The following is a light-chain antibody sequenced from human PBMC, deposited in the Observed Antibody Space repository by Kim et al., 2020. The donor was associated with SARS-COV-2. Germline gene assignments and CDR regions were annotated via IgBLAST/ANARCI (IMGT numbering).Light chain of an antibody. Sequence: QSITISCTGTSSDVGGYKYVSWYQQHPGKAPRVVIYEVSERPSGVSHRFSGSKSGNTASLTISGLQAEDEADYYCSSYTSSSTLIFGGGTQLTV. CDR1: SSDVGGYKY. CDR2: EVS. V-gene: IGLV2-14*03. J-gene: IGLJ2*01. CDR3: SSYTSSSTLI.